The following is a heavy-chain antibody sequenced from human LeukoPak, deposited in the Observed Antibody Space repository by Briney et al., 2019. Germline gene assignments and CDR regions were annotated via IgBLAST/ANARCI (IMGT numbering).Heavy chain of an antibody. D-gene: IGHD1-1*01. Sequence: GESLKISCKGSGYSFTSYWIGWVRQTPGKGLEWMEIIYPGDSDTRYSPSFQGQVTISADKSISTAYLQWSSLKASDTAMYYCARRRWNDNVPSYFDYWGQGTLVTVSS. CDR2: IYPGDSDT. CDR1: GYSFTSYW. J-gene: IGHJ4*02. V-gene: IGHV5-51*01. CDR3: ARRRWNDNVPSYFDY.